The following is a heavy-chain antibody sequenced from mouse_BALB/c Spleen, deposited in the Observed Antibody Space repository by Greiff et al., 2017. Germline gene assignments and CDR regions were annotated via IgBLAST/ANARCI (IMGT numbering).Heavy chain of an antibody. D-gene: IGHD3-2*01. CDR3: ARDGQLGLNYFDY. Sequence: DVKLVESGGGLVKPGGSLKLSCAASGFTFSDYYMYWVRQTPEKRLEWVATISDGGSYTYYPDSVKGRFTISRDNAKNNLYLQMSSLKSEDTAMYYCARDGQLGLNYFDYWGQGTTLTVSS. CDR2: ISDGGSYT. V-gene: IGHV5-4*02. CDR1: GFTFSDYY. J-gene: IGHJ2*01.